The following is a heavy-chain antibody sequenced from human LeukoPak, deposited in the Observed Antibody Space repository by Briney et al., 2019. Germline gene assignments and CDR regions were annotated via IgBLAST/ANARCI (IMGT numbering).Heavy chain of an antibody. V-gene: IGHV3-30-3*01. Sequence: GGSLRLSCAASGFTFSSYAMHWVRQAPGKGLEWVAVISYDGSNKYYADSVKGRFTISRDNSKNTLYLQMNSLRAEDTAVYYCARGVWFGELLSPCFDYWGQGTLVTVSS. CDR1: GFTFSSYA. J-gene: IGHJ4*02. CDR2: ISYDGSNK. CDR3: ARGVWFGELLSPCFDY. D-gene: IGHD3-10*01.